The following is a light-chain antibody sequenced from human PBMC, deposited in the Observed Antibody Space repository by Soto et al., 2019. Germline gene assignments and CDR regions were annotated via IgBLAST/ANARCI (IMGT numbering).Light chain of an antibody. V-gene: IGKV3-20*01. CDR3: QHYAGGSRIT. Sequence: EIVLTQSPGTLSLSPGERATLSCRASQSVSSSYLAWYQQKPGQAPRLLIYGASSRANGIPDRFSGSGSGTDFTLTISRLEPEDFALYYCQHYAGGSRITFGQGTRLEIK. J-gene: IGKJ5*01. CDR1: QSVSSSY. CDR2: GAS.